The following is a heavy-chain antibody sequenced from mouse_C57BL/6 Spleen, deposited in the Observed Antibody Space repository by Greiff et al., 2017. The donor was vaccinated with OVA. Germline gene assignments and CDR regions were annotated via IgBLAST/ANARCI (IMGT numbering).Heavy chain of an antibody. CDR1: GFTFSDYG. J-gene: IGHJ4*01. CDR3: AKTTVGAMDY. V-gene: IGHV5-17*01. CDR2: ISSGSSTI. D-gene: IGHD1-1*01. Sequence: VQLQQSGGGLVKPGGSLKLSCAASGFTFSDYGMHWVRQAPEKGLEWVAYISSGSSTIYYADTVKGRFTISRDNAKNTLFLQMTSLRSEDTAMYYCAKTTVGAMDYWGQGTSVTVSS.